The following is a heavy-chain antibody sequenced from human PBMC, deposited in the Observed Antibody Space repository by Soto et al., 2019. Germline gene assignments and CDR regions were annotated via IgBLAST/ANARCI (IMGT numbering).Heavy chain of an antibody. CDR1: GFTFSNAW. CDR2: VKSKNDGGTT. Sequence: GGPLRLSCAASGFTFSNAWINWVRQAPGKGLEWVGRVKSKNDGGTTDFAAPVKGRFAISRDDSKNMVYLEMNSLQTEDTAIYYCTTDSYITSIIVRFDYWXHGTLVTVSS. V-gene: IGHV3-15*07. J-gene: IGHJ4*01. D-gene: IGHD3-22*01. CDR3: TTDSYITSIIVRFDY.